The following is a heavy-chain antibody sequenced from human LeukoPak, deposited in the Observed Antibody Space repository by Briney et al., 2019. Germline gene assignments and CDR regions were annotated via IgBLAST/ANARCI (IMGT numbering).Heavy chain of an antibody. V-gene: IGHV4-59*01. D-gene: IGHD3-3*01. CDR3: ARSGYYDFWSGYYVY. CDR2: IYYSGSV. J-gene: IGHJ4*02. Sequence: RPSETLSLTCSVSGGSISSYYWSWIRQPPGKGLEWIGYIYYSGSVNYNPSLKGRVTMSADASNNQFSLNLTSVTAADTAVYSCARSGYYDFWSGYYVYWGQGTLVTVSS. CDR1: GGSISSYY.